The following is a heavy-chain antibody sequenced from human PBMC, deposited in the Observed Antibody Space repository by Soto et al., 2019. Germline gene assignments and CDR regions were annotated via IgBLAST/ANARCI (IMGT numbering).Heavy chain of an antibody. CDR2: NYYSGST. D-gene: IGHD3-9*01. CDR3: ARDRYIVWSHETDYYMDV. CDR1: GGSISSYY. V-gene: IGHV4-59*01. J-gene: IGHJ6*03. Sequence: PSATLSLTCTVSGGSISSYYWSWIRQPPGKGLEWIGYNYYSGSTNYNPSHKSRVTISVDTSKNQFSLKLSSVTAADTAVYYCARDRYIVWSHETDYYMDVWGKGTTVT.